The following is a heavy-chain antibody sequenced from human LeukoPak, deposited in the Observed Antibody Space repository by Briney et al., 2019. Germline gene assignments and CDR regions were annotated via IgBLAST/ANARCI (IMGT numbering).Heavy chain of an antibody. CDR1: GFTFSTYW. J-gene: IGHJ3*02. V-gene: IGHV3-7*01. D-gene: IGHD1-7*01. Sequence: PGGSLRLSCAASGFTFSTYWMTWVRQAPGKGLEWVANIKQDGSEKYYVDSVKGRFTISRDNAKNSLFLQMNSLRAEDTAIYYCSRWNFAFDIWGQGTMVTVSS. CDR3: SRWNFAFDI. CDR2: IKQDGSEK.